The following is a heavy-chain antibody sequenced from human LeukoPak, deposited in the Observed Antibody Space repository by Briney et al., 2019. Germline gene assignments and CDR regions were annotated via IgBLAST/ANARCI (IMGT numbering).Heavy chain of an antibody. V-gene: IGHV4-38-2*02. Sequence: SETLSLTCTVSGYSISSGYYWGWIRQPPGKGLEWIGSVYHSGSTYYNPSLKSRVTISVDTSKNQFSPKLSSVTAADTAVYYCARGYSSSWYGGDYFDYWGQGTLVTVSS. CDR2: VYHSGST. CDR1: GYSISSGYY. D-gene: IGHD6-13*01. J-gene: IGHJ4*02. CDR3: ARGYSSSWYGGDYFDY.